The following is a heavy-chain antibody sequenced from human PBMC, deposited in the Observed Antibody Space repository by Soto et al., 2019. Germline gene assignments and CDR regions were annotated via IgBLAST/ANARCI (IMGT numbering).Heavy chain of an antibody. V-gene: IGHV3-73*01. CDR1: GFTFSGSA. CDR2: IRSKANSYAT. Sequence: PGGSLRLSCAASGFTFSGSAMHWVRQASGKGLEWVGRIRSKANSYATAYAASVKGRFTISRDDSKNTAYLQMNSLKTEDTAVYYCTRIRYYDSSGYLLYYGMDVWGQGTTVTVSS. D-gene: IGHD3-22*01. J-gene: IGHJ6*02. CDR3: TRIRYYDSSGYLLYYGMDV.